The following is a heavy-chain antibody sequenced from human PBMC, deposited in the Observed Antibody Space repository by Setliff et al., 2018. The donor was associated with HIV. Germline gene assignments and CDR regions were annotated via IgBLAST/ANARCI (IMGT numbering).Heavy chain of an antibody. V-gene: IGHV4-39*01. CDR2: IYYSGST. D-gene: IGHD3-22*01. CDR3: ATMNYDSSGYYSD. J-gene: IGHJ4*02. CDR1: GGSISSSSYY. Sequence: SCTVSGGSISSSSYYWGWIRQPPGKGLEWIGSIYYSGSTYYNPSLKSRVTISVDTSNNQFSLKLSSVTAADTAVYFCATMNYDSSGYYSDWGQGTRVTVSS.